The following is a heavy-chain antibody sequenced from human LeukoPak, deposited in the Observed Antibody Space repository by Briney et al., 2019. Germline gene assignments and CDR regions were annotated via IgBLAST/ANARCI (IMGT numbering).Heavy chain of an antibody. CDR2: IYTSGST. Sequence: SQTLSLTCTVSGGSISSGSYYWSWIRQPAGKGLEWIGRIYTSGSTNYNPSLKSRVTISVDTSKNQFSLKLSSVTAADTAVYYCARGGSRSWYGDYWGQGTLVTVSS. J-gene: IGHJ4*02. CDR3: ARGGSRSWYGDY. D-gene: IGHD6-13*01. CDR1: GGSISSGSYY. V-gene: IGHV4-61*02.